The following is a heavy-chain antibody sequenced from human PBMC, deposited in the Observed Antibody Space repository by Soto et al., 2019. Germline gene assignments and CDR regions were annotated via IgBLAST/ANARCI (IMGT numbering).Heavy chain of an antibody. CDR1: GYTFTSYD. CDR2: MNPNSGNT. J-gene: IGHJ4*02. CDR3: ARGCWIRYFDWLTLRRNIYYFDY. Sequence: ASVKVSCKASGYTFTSYDINWVRQATGQGLEWMGWMNPNSGNTGYAQKFQGRVTMTRNTSISTAYMELSSLRSEDTAVYYCARGCWIRYFDWLTLRRNIYYFDYWGQGTLVTVSS. D-gene: IGHD3-9*01. V-gene: IGHV1-8*01.